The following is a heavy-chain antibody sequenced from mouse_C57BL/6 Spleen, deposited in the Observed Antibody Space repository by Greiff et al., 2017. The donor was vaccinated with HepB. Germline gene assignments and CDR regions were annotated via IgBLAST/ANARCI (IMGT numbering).Heavy chain of an antibody. Sequence: EVQLQQSGPVLVKPGASVKMSCKASGYTFTDYYMNWVKQSHGKSLEWIGVINPYNGGTSYNQKFKGKATLTVDKSSSTAYMELNSLTSEDSAVLYCASYYSNYERVFFFAYWGQGTLVTVSA. CDR2: INPYNGGT. CDR3: ASYYSNYERVFFFAY. CDR1: GYTFTDYY. V-gene: IGHV1-19*01. D-gene: IGHD2-5*01. J-gene: IGHJ3*01.